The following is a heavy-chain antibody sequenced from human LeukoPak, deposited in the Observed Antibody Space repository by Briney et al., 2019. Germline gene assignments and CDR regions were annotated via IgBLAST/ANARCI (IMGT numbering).Heavy chain of an antibody. D-gene: IGHD5-24*01. CDR2: IGISSGNT. J-gene: IGHJ4*02. Sequence: PGGSLRLSCAASGFTFSAYSMNWVRQAPGKGLEWISYIGISSGNTKYADSVKGRFTISGDKAKNSLYLQMNSLRVEDTAVYYCARDYKYAFDNWGQETLVTISS. CDR1: GFTFSAYS. CDR3: ARDYKYAFDN. V-gene: IGHV3-48*01.